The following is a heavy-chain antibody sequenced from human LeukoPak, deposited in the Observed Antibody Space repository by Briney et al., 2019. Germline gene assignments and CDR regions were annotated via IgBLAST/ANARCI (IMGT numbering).Heavy chain of an antibody. CDR2: ISRSGDTI. V-gene: IGHV3-48*02. CDR1: GFTFNYHS. CDR3: ARLLKYYYDSSGYGEDWYFDL. J-gene: IGHJ2*01. D-gene: IGHD3-22*01. Sequence: GGSLRLSCAAYGFTFNYHSMNWARQAPGKGLEWISYISRSGDTIYYADSVKGRFTISRDNANNSLYLQMNSLRDEDTAVYFCARLLKYYYDSSGYGEDWYFDLWGRGTLVTVSS.